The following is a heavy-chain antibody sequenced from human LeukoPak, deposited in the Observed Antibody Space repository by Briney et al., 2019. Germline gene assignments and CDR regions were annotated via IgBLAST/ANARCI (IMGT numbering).Heavy chain of an antibody. Sequence: SETLSLTCAVYGGSFSGYYWSWIRQPPGKGLEWIGEINHSGSTNCNPSLKSRVTISVDTSKNQFSLKLSSVTAADTAVYYCARGRVYYGSGSYYKWDYWGQGTLVTVSS. CDR3: ARGRVYYGSGSYYKWDY. CDR2: INHSGST. D-gene: IGHD3-10*01. CDR1: GGSFSGYY. J-gene: IGHJ4*02. V-gene: IGHV4-34*01.